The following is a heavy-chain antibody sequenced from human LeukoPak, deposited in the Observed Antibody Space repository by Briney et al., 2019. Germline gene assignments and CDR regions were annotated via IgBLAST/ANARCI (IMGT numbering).Heavy chain of an antibody. V-gene: IGHV1-2*02. CDR2: INPNSGGT. J-gene: IGHJ3*02. CDR3: ARDAGSGSQLADAFDT. D-gene: IGHD3-10*01. CDR1: GYTFTGYY. Sequence: ASVKVSCKASGYTFTGYYMHWVRQAPGQGLEWMGWINPNSGGTNYAQKFQGRVTMTRDTSISTAYMELSRLRSDDTAVYYCARDAGSGSQLADAFDTWGQGTMVTVSS.